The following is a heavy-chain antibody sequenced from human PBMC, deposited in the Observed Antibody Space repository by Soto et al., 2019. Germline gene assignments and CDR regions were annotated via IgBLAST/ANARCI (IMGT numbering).Heavy chain of an antibody. D-gene: IGHD3-10*01. CDR1: GGSITSYY. J-gene: IGHJ4*02. CDR3: ANGRVYFGSEY. V-gene: IGHV4-59*01. CDR2: IYYNGNI. Sequence: QVQLQESGPGLVKPLETLSLTCTVPGGSITSYYWSWVRQPPGKGLEWIGYIYYNGNINYNPSLKSRHTISLDTAKNQFSLRLSSVTAADTAVYYCANGRVYFGSEYWGQGTLVTVSS.